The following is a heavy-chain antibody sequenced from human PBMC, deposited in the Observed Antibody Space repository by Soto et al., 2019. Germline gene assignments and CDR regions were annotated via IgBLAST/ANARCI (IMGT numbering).Heavy chain of an antibody. CDR2: INGDGSIA. V-gene: IGHV3-74*01. CDR1: GFTFSKFW. Sequence: EVQLVASGGGLVQPGGSLRLSCAASGFTFSKFWMHWVRQVPGKGLVWVSRINGDGSIANYADSVKGRFSISRDNAKNTVDLQMNSLGPEDTALYYCARDPRGYNFGPGTYYAPWGQGILVTVSS. CDR3: ARDPRGYNFGPGTYYAP. D-gene: IGHD3-10*01. J-gene: IGHJ5*02.